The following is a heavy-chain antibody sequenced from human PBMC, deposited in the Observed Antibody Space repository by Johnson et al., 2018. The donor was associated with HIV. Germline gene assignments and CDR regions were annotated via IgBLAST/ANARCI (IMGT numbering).Heavy chain of an antibody. CDR2: IGTAGDT. J-gene: IGHJ3*02. Sequence: VQLVESGGGLVQPGGSLRLSCAASGFTLSSYDMHWVRQATGKGLEWVSVIGTAGDTYYPGSVQGRFTISRENARNSLFLQVNSLRAGDTAVYYCAKDSGYSSGWYAGEFDIWGQGTMVTVSS. CDR1: GFTLSSYD. CDR3: AKDSGYSSGWYAGEFDI. V-gene: IGHV3-13*01. D-gene: IGHD6-19*01.